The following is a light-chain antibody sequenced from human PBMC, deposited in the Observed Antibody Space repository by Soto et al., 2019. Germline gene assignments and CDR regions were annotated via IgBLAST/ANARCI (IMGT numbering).Light chain of an antibody. V-gene: IGKV3-15*01. CDR3: QQYNNWPPWT. Sequence: EIVLTQSPGTLSLSPADRATLSCRASETVTGKYLAWYQQKPGQAPRLLIYGASTRATGIPARFSGSGSGTEFTLTISSLQSEDFAVYYCQQYNNWPPWTFGQGTKVDIK. CDR1: ETVTGK. J-gene: IGKJ1*01. CDR2: GAS.